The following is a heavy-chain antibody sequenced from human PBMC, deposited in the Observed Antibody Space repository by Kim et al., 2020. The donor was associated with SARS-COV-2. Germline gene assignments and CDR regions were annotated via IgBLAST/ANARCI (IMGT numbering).Heavy chain of an antibody. Sequence: LKSRVTISVDTSKNQFSLKLSSVTAADTAVYYCARGLRRIRTVTLEYFQHWGQGTLVTVSS. CDR3: ARGLRRIRTVTLEYFQH. V-gene: IGHV4-34*01. D-gene: IGHD4-17*01. J-gene: IGHJ1*01.